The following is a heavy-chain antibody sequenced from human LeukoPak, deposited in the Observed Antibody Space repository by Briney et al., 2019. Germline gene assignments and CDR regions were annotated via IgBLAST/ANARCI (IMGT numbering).Heavy chain of an antibody. J-gene: IGHJ5*02. Sequence: GGSLRLSCAASGFTFSSYSMNWVRQAPGKGLEWVSSISSSSSYIYYADSVKGRFTIPRDNAKNSLYLQMNSLRAEDTAVYYCARGGLYYDFWSGYYTEGWFDPWGQGTLVTVSS. D-gene: IGHD3-3*01. CDR2: ISSSSSYI. V-gene: IGHV3-21*01. CDR3: ARGGLYYDFWSGYYTEGWFDP. CDR1: GFTFSSYS.